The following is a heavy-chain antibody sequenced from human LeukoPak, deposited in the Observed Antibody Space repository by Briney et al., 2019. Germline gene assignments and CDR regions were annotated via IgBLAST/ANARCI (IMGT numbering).Heavy chain of an antibody. Sequence: GASVKVSCKASGYTFTGYYMHWVRQAPGQGLEWMGWINPNSGGTNYAQKFQGRVTMTRDTSISTAYMELSRLRSDDTAVYYCARDPHFQISVCSSTSCPPQPYNWFDPWGQGTLVTVSS. CDR1: GYTFTGYY. J-gene: IGHJ5*02. CDR3: ARDPHFQISVCSSTSCPPQPYNWFDP. CDR2: INPNSGGT. V-gene: IGHV1-2*02. D-gene: IGHD2-2*01.